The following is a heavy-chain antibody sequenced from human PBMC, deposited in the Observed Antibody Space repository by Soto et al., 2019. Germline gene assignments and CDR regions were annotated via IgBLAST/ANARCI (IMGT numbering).Heavy chain of an antibody. J-gene: IGHJ6*02. CDR1: GYSFTSYW. CDR3: ARSPVGIWYSGYHCYGMDV. V-gene: IGHV5-10-1*01. CDR2: IDPSDSYT. D-gene: IGHD6-13*01. Sequence: GESLKISCKGSGYSFTSYWISWVRQMPGKGLGWMGRIDPSDSYTNYSPSFQGHVTISADKSISTAYLQWSSLKASDTAMYYCARSPVGIWYSGYHCYGMDVWGQGTTVTVSS.